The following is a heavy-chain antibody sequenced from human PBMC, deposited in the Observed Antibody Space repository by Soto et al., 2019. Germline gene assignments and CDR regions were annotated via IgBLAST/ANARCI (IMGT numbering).Heavy chain of an antibody. CDR3: AKSGWIGEWLLGPEDFQH. D-gene: IGHD3-3*01. CDR1: GFTFSSYG. CDR2: ISYDGSNK. V-gene: IGHV3-30*18. Sequence: QVQLVESGGGVVQPGRSLRLSCAASGFTFSSYGMHWVRQAPGKGLEWVAVISYDGSNKYYADSVKGRFTISRDNSKNTLYLQMNRWRAEDTAVYYCAKSGWIGEWLLGPEDFQHWGQGTLVTVSS. J-gene: IGHJ1*01.